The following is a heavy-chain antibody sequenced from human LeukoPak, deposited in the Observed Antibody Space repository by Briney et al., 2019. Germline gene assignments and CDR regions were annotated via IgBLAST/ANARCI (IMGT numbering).Heavy chain of an antibody. D-gene: IGHD3-22*01. CDR1: GFTFSSNY. Sequence: GGSLRLSCAASGFTFSSNYMSWVRQAPGKGLEWVSVIYSGGSTYYADSVKGRFTISRDNSKNTLYLQMNSLRAEDTAVYYRARASGYYYDWFDPWGQGTLVTVSS. CDR3: ARASGYYYDWFDP. CDR2: IYSGGST. V-gene: IGHV3-66*02. J-gene: IGHJ5*02.